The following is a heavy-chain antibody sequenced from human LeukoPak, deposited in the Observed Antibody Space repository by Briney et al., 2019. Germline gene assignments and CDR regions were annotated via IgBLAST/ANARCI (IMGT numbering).Heavy chain of an antibody. D-gene: IGHD2-2*01. CDR3: AREGGYCSGTSCSHFDY. V-gene: IGHV3-33*01. Sequence: PGRSLRLSCAASGFTFNAYGMHWVRQAPGKGLEWVAVIWFDGTNKYYADSVRGRFTICRDNSKSTLSLQMNSLRAEDTAVYYCAREGGYCSGTSCSHFDYWGQGTLVTVSS. CDR2: IWFDGTNK. J-gene: IGHJ4*02. CDR1: GFTFNAYG.